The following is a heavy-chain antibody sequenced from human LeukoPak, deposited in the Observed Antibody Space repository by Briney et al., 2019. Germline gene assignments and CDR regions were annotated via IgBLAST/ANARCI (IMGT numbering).Heavy chain of an antibody. CDR3: AKDSTVLGYYFSGMDV. CDR2: VSWNSGGV. Sequence: GGSLRLSCAASGFTFDDYAMHWVRQAPGKGLEWVSGVSWNSGGVGYADAVKGRVTISRDNAKNSLYLQMNSLRAEDTALYFCAKDSTVLGYYFSGMDVWGQGTTVTVSS. V-gene: IGHV3-9*01. D-gene: IGHD4-17*01. CDR1: GFTFDDYA. J-gene: IGHJ6*02.